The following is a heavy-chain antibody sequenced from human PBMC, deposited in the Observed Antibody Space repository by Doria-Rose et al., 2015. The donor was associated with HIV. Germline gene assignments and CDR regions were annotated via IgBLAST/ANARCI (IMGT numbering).Heavy chain of an antibody. CDR1: GFTFSSHR. V-gene: IGHV3-21*01. Sequence: VQLVESGGGLVRPGGSLRLSCATSGFTFSSHRINCVRQAPGKGLEWVSSISSTSAYINYTVSVRGRFTISRDNARNSLCLQMDSLRAEDTAIYYCATGVTLDYWGQGTLVTVSS. D-gene: IGHD3-10*01. CDR3: ATGVTLDY. CDR2: ISSTSAYI. J-gene: IGHJ4*02.